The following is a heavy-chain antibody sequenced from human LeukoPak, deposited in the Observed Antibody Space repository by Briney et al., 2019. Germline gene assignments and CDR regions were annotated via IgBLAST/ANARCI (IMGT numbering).Heavy chain of an antibody. CDR2: INPNSGGT. J-gene: IGHJ4*02. D-gene: IGHD5-12*01. CDR3: ARDVGGYDWCFDY. Sequence: ASVKVSCKASGYTFTGYYMHWVRQAPGQGLEWMGWINPNSGGTNYAQKFQGRVTMTRDTSISTAYMELSRLRSDDTAVYYCARDVGGYDWCFDYWGQGTLVTISS. CDR1: GYTFTGYY. V-gene: IGHV1-2*02.